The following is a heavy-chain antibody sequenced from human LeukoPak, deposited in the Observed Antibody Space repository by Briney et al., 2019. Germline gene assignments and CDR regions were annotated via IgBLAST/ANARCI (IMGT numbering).Heavy chain of an antibody. Sequence: PSETLSLTCTVSGGSISSYYWSWIRQPPGKGLEWIGYIYYSGSTNYNPSLKSRVTISVDTSKNQFSLKLSSVTAADTAVYYCARGDGRDGYTYMDVWDKGTTVTVSS. CDR1: GGSISSYY. CDR2: IYYSGST. V-gene: IGHV4-59*01. CDR3: ARGDGRDGYTYMDV. J-gene: IGHJ6*03. D-gene: IGHD5-24*01.